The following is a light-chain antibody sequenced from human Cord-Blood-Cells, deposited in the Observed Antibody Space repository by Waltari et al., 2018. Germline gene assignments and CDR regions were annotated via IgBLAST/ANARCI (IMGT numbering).Light chain of an antibody. CDR1: SSDVGCYNY. CDR2: DVS. CDR3: SSYTSSSTYV. Sequence: QSALTQPASVSGSPGQSITIPCTGTSSDVGCYNYVPWYQQHPGKAPKLMIYDVSKRPSGVSNRFSGSKSGNTASLTISGLQAEDEADYYCSSYTSSSTYVFGTGTKVTVL. V-gene: IGLV2-14*01. J-gene: IGLJ1*01.